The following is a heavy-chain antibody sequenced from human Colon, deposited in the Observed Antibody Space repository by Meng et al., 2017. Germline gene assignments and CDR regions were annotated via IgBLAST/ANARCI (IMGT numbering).Heavy chain of an antibody. Sequence: QPQLQESGPGLVKPSEALPRTGGVSGGSISTSGYYWVWIRQPPGKGLEWIGSIGHSGITYYTPSLKSRVTVSIDTSKSQFSLKLTSVTAADTAVYYCVRSSGWVRTGFDPWGQGTLVTVSS. J-gene: IGHJ5*02. CDR1: GGSISTSGYY. D-gene: IGHD6-19*01. CDR3: VRSSGWVRTGFDP. CDR2: IGHSGIT. V-gene: IGHV4-39*01.